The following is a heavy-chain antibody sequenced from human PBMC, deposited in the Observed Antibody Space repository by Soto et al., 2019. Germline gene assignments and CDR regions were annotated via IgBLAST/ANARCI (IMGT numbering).Heavy chain of an antibody. Sequence: QVQLVQSGAEVKKPGASVKVSCKTSGYTFTSYDINWVRQATGQGLEWMGWMNHNSGNTAYAQKFQGRVTITRNTSISTAYMELSSVRSEEAAVYYCARERFSGAFDIWGQGTMVTVSS. D-gene: IGHD1-26*01. CDR3: ARERFSGAFDI. CDR1: GYTFTSYD. CDR2: MNHNSGNT. J-gene: IGHJ3*02. V-gene: IGHV1-8*01.